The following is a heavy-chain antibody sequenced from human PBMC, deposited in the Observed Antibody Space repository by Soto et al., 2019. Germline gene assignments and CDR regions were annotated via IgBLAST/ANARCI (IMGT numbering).Heavy chain of an antibody. Sequence: GESLKISCKGSGYSFAGYWTTWVRQKPGKGLEWMGRIDPSDSQTYYSPSFRGHVTISVTKSITTVFLQWSSLRASDTAMYYCTRQIYDSDTGPNFQYYFDSWGQGTPVTVSS. CDR1: GYSFAGYW. J-gene: IGHJ4*02. CDR3: TRQIYDSDTGPNFQYYFDS. CDR2: IDPSDSQT. V-gene: IGHV5-10-1*01. D-gene: IGHD3-22*01.